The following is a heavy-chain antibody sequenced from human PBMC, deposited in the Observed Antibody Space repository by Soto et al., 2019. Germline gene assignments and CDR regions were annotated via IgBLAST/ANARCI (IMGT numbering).Heavy chain of an antibody. CDR1: GYTLTELS. Sequence: ASVKVSCKVSGYTLTELSMHWVRQAPGKGLEWMGGFDPEDGETIYAQKFQGRVTMTEDTSIDTAYMELSSLRSEDTAVYYCATSLFYDYVWGSYRKPAYYFDYWGQGTLVTVSS. D-gene: IGHD3-16*02. CDR2: FDPEDGET. V-gene: IGHV1-24*01. J-gene: IGHJ4*02. CDR3: ATSLFYDYVWGSYRKPAYYFDY.